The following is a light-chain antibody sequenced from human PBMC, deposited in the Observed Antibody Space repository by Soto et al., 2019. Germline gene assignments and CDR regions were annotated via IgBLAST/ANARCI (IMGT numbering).Light chain of an antibody. CDR3: QQYGTSPQT. J-gene: IGKJ2*01. CDR1: QSLNSNY. V-gene: IGKV3-20*01. Sequence: EIVLTQSPGTLSLSPGERATLSCRASQSLNSNYLAWYRQKPGQAPRLLIYGASNRATGIPDRFSGSGSGTDFTLTISRLEPEDFAVYYCQQYGTSPQTFGQGTKVEIK. CDR2: GAS.